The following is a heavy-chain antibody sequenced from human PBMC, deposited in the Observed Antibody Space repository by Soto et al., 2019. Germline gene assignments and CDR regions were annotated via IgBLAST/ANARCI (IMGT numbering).Heavy chain of an antibody. V-gene: IGHV3-30*18. J-gene: IGHJ6*02. Sequence: QVQLVESGGGVGQPGKSLRLSCAASGLTLITYGRHWVRQAPGKGLEWVAVISNDGSKKHYADSVKGRFTISRDDSENTVYLQMNSLRPDDTAVYYCAKSSRSYYYYYGMDVWGQGTTVTVSS. CDR2: ISNDGSKK. CDR1: GLTLITYG. D-gene: IGHD6-6*01. CDR3: AKSSRSYYYYYGMDV.